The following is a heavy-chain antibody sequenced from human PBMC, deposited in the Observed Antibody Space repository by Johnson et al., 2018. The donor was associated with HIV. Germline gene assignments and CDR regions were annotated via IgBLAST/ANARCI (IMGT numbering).Heavy chain of an antibody. V-gene: IGHV3-30-3*01. Sequence: QVQLVESGGGLVQPGGSLRLSCAASGFTFSSYAMHWVRQAPGKGLEWVAVISYDGSNKYYADSVKGRFTISRDNSKNTLYPQMNSLRAEDTAVYYCAKDLLTLDAFDIWGQGTMVTVSS. CDR1: GFTFSSYA. CDR2: ISYDGSNK. CDR3: AKDLLTLDAFDI. J-gene: IGHJ3*02.